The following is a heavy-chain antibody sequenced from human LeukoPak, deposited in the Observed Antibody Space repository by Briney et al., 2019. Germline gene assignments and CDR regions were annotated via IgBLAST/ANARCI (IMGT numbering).Heavy chain of an antibody. V-gene: IGHV2-5*02. CDR3: AHLYFYSTRGQSRAFDY. CDR1: GFSLTSNGVG. CDR2: IYWDDEK. Sequence: ASGPALVKPTQTLTLTCTFSGFSLTSNGVGVGWIRQSPGKALEGLALIYWDDEKRYSPSLRTRITITKDTSRRQVVLTLRNMDPVDTGTYYCAHLYFYSTRGQSRAFDYWGQRTLVTVSS. J-gene: IGHJ4*02. D-gene: IGHD2-8*02.